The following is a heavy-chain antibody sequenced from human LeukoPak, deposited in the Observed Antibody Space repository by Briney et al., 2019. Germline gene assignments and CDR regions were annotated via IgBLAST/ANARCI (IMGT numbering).Heavy chain of an antibody. CDR2: IYYSGST. D-gene: IGHD2-2*01. CDR3: ARLVVRVGYFDY. Sequence: PSETLSLTCAVSGGSISSGGYSWSWIRQPPGKGLEWIGYIYYSGSTYYNPSLKSRVTISVDTSKNQFSLKLSSVTAADTAVYYCARLVVRVGYFDYWGQGTLVTVSS. J-gene: IGHJ4*02. CDR1: GGSISSGGYS. V-gene: IGHV4-30-2*03.